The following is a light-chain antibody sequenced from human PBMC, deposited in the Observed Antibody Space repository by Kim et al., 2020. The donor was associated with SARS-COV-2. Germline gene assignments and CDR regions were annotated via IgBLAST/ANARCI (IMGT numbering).Light chain of an antibody. CDR2: GAS. CDR3: QQYGSYPPWP. J-gene: IGKJ1*01. V-gene: IGKV3-20*01. CDR1: QSVSGSY. Sequence: GERATRSGNASQSVSGSYLAWYQQKPGQAPRRLVYGASSRAAGIPARFSGRGSGRDFTLTISRLEPEECAVYYCQQYGSYPPWPFGQGTKVDIK.